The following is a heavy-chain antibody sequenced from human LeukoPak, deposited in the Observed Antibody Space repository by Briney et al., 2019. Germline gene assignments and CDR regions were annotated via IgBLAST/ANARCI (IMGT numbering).Heavy chain of an antibody. Sequence: GGSLRLSCAASGFSFISYGMHWVRRAPGKGLEWVAFIPYDGSTKYYADSVKGRFTISRDNSKNTLYLQMNSLRAEDTAVYYCAKDWKDKLDGSGTKDSFDPWGQGTLVTASS. CDR3: AKDWKDKLDGSGTKDSFDP. J-gene: IGHJ5*02. CDR1: GFSFISYG. V-gene: IGHV3-30*02. CDR2: IPYDGSTK. D-gene: IGHD2-2*01.